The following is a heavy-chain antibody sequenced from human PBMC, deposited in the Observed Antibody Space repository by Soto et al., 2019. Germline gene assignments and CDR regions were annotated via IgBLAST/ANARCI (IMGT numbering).Heavy chain of an antibody. CDR1: GFTFSSYA. CDR3: AKRSSGSYYNPAHYFDY. CDR2: ISGSGGST. J-gene: IGHJ4*02. D-gene: IGHD1-26*01. V-gene: IGHV3-23*01. Sequence: GGSLRLSCAASGFTFSSYAMSWVRQAPGKGLEWVSAISGSGGSTYYADSVKGRFTISRDNSKNTLYLQMSSLRAEDTAVYYCAKRSSGSYYNPAHYFDYWGQGTLVTVSS.